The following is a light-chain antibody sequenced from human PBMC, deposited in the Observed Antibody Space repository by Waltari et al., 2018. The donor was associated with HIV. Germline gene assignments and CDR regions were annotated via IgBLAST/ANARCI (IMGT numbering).Light chain of an antibody. CDR1: WTILYSSENRDC. CDR2: WAS. Sequence: DIVMTQSPNSLAVSLRERATINCRSSWTILYSSENRDCLAWYQQKPGQSPKVLIYWASTRASGVPDRFSGSGSGTNFSLTISALQSDDVALYYCQQYYTPGPTFGGGTKVEIK. J-gene: IGKJ4*01. CDR3: QQYYTPGPT. V-gene: IGKV4-1*01.